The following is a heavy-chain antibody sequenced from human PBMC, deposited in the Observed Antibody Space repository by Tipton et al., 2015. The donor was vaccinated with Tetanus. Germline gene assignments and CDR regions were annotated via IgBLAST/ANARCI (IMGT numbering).Heavy chain of an antibody. D-gene: IGHD3-3*01. CDR2: INPIFGRI. CDR1: GGSFNTYI. Sequence: QSGAEVKKPGSSVKVSCETSGGSFNTYITSWVRQAPGQGLEWIGSINPIFGRITYAQKFQGRVTITADKSTSTAHISLSSLRSDDTAVYYCARCKGGTREYYAIKYWGQGTLVTVSS. J-gene: IGHJ4*02. V-gene: IGHV1-69*02. CDR3: ARCKGGTREYYAIKY.